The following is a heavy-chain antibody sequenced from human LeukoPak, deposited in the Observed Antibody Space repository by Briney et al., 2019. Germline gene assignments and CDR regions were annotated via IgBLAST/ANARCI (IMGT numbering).Heavy chain of an antibody. CDR2: IIPIFGTA. Sequence: GASVKVSCKASGGTFSSYAISWVRQAPGQGLEWMGGIIPIFGTANYAQKFQGRATITTDESTSTAYMELSSLRSEDTAVYYCARGPEATIFGVVTQQRDYYFDYWGQGTLVTVSS. D-gene: IGHD3-3*01. CDR1: GGTFSSYA. J-gene: IGHJ4*02. V-gene: IGHV1-69*05. CDR3: ARGPEATIFGVVTQQRDYYFDY.